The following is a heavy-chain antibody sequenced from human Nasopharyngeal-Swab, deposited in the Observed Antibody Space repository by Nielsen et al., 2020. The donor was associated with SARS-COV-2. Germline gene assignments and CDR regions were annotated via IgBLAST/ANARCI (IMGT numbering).Heavy chain of an antibody. CDR3: ARESGGDSGWFDP. CDR2: IYYSGST. D-gene: IGHD5-12*01. J-gene: IGHJ5*02. Sequence: SETLSLTCTVSGGSISSYYWSWIRQPPGKGLEWIGYIYYSGSTNYNPPLKSRVTISVDTSKNQFSLKLGSVTAADTAVYYCARESGGDSGWFDPWGQGTLVTVSS. V-gene: IGHV4-59*01. CDR1: GGSISSYY.